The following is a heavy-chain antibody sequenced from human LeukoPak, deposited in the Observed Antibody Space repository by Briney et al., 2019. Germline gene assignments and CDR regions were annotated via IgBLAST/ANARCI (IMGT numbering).Heavy chain of an antibody. Sequence: PSETLSLTCTVSGGSISSSSYYWGWIRQAPGKGLEWVSTMSGDATSTYYADSVKGRFTISRDNSKTTLFLQMNSLRAEDTAVYYCAKRTSGSSWYSSDSWGQGTLVTVSS. V-gene: IGHV3-23*01. D-gene: IGHD6-13*01. J-gene: IGHJ4*02. CDR1: GGSISSSSYY. CDR2: MSGDATST. CDR3: AKRTSGSSWYSSDS.